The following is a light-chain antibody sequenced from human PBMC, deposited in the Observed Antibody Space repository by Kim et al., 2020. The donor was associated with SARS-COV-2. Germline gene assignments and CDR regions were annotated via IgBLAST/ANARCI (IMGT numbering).Light chain of an antibody. J-gene: IGKJ5*01. Sequence: DIVMTQSPLSLPVTPGEPASISCRSSQSLLHSNGYNYLDWYLQKPGQSPQLLIYLGSNRASGVPDRFSGSGSGTDFTLKISRVEAEDVGVYYCIQALPTPPVFGQGTRLEIK. CDR1: QSLLHSNGYNY. V-gene: IGKV2-28*01. CDR2: LGS. CDR3: IQALPTPPV.